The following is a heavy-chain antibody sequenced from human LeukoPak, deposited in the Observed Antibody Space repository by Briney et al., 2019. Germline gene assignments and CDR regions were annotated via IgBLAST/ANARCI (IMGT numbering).Heavy chain of an antibody. V-gene: IGHV3-20*04. Sequence: GGSLRLSCAASGFTFDDYGMSWVRQAPGKGLEWVSGINWNGGSTGYADSVKGRFTISRDNAKNSLYLQMNSLRAEDTALYYCARDSEYQLLGIFDYWGQGILVTVSS. CDR1: GFTFDDYG. CDR2: INWNGGST. D-gene: IGHD2-2*01. CDR3: ARDSEYQLLGIFDY. J-gene: IGHJ4*02.